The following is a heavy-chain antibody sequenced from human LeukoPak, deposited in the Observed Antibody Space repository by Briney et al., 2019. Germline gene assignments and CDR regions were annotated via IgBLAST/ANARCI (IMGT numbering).Heavy chain of an antibody. D-gene: IGHD3-9*01. J-gene: IGHJ4*02. CDR2: MNPNSGGT. Sequence: GASVKVSCKASGYTFTSYDINWVRQATGQGLEWMGWMNPNSGGTQYAQKFQGRVTMTRDTSISTAYMEVTRLRSDDTAVYYCARAATGYDILTGYYNGPADYWGQGTLVTVSS. V-gene: IGHV1-2*02. CDR1: GYTFTSYD. CDR3: ARAATGYDILTGYYNGPADY.